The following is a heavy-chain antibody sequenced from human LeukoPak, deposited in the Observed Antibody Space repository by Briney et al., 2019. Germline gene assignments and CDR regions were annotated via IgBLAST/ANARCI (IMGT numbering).Heavy chain of an antibody. V-gene: IGHV3-21*01. J-gene: IGHJ4*02. Sequence: GGSLRLSCAASGFTFSSYSMNWVRQAPGKGLEWVSSISSSSSYIYYADSVKGRFTISRDNAKNSLYLQMNSLRAEDTAVYYCARDPGYCSSTSCYTTGAGDYYFDYWGQGTLVTVSS. D-gene: IGHD2-2*02. CDR2: ISSSSSYI. CDR3: ARDPGYCSSTSCYTTGAGDYYFDY. CDR1: GFTFSSYS.